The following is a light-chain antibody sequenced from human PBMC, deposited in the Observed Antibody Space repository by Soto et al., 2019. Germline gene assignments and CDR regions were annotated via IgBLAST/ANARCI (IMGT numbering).Light chain of an antibody. CDR1: SSNIGTSY. V-gene: IGLV1-47*01. CDR2: RSD. CDR3: AAWDDSLSGRV. Sequence: QSVLIQPPSASGTPGQRVTISCSGSSSNIGTSYVYWYQQFPGTAPKLLIYRSDQRPSGVPDRFSGSKSGTSASLAISGLQSEDEADYYCAAWDDSLSGRVFGGGTKLTVL. J-gene: IGLJ3*02.